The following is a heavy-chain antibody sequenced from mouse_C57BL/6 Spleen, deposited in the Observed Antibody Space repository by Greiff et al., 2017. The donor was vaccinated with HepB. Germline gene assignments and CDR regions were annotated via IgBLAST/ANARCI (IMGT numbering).Heavy chain of an antibody. V-gene: IGHV2-6*01. CDR3: ALRRYYGSSYETGYFDV. D-gene: IGHD1-1*01. CDR1: GFSLTSYG. Sequence: VHLVESGPGLVAPSQSLSITCTVSGFSLTSYGVDWVRQSPGKGLEWLGVIWGVGSTNYNSALKSRLSISKDNSKSQVFLKMNSLQTDDTAMYYCALRRYYGSSYETGYFDVWGTGTTVTVSS. CDR2: IWGVGST. J-gene: IGHJ1*03.